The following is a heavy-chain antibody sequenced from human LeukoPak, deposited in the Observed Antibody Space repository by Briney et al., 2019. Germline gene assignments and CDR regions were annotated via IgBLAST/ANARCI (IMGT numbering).Heavy chain of an antibody. CDR3: ARGPDSVRGAY. J-gene: IGHJ4*02. Sequence: GGSLRLSCAASGFTFSDYYMSWIRQAPGKGLEWVSFISSSSNYIYYTDSVKGRFTISRDNARNSLYLQMNSLRAEDTAVYYCARGPDSVRGAYWGQGTLVTVSS. V-gene: IGHV3-11*06. D-gene: IGHD3-10*01. CDR2: ISSSSNYI. CDR1: GFTFSDYY.